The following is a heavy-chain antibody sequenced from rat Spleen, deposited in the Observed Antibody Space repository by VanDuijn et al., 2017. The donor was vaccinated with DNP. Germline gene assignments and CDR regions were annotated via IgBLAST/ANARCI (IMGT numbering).Heavy chain of an antibody. Sequence: EVQLVESDGGLVQPGRSLKLSCAASGFTFSDYYMAWVRQAPTKGLEWVATIIYDGSSTYYRDSVKGRFTISRDNTKSTLYLQMDSLRSEDTATYYCATSRDGFAYWGQGTLVTVSS. V-gene: IGHV5S10*01. CDR1: GFTFSDYY. CDR2: IIYDGSST. CDR3: ATSRDGFAY. J-gene: IGHJ3*01.